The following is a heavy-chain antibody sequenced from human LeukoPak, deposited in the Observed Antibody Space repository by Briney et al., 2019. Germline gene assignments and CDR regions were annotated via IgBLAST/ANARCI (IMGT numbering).Heavy chain of an antibody. CDR2: NIPIFGTA. Sequence: ASVKVSCKASGYTFTGYYMHWVRQAPGQGLEWMGGNIPIFGTANYAQKFQGRVTITTDESTSTAYMELSSLRSEDTAVYYCARDKSQWLAHDNAFDIWGQGTMVTVSS. D-gene: IGHD6-19*01. CDR1: GYTFTGYY. J-gene: IGHJ3*02. CDR3: ARDKSQWLAHDNAFDI. V-gene: IGHV1-69*05.